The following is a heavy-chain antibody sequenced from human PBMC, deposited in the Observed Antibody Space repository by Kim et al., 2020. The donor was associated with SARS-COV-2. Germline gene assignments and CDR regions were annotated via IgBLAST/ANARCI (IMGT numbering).Heavy chain of an antibody. Sequence: ASVKVSCKASGYTFTSYAMNWVRQAPGQGLEWMGWINTNTGNPTYAQGFTGRFVFSLDTSVSTAYLQISSLKAEDTAVYYCARENIDEDTVVVVAATGGFQHGGRGTMVTVSS. CDR3: ARENIDEDTVVVVAATGGFQH. CDR2: INTNTGNP. J-gene: IGHJ1*01. D-gene: IGHD2-15*01. V-gene: IGHV7-4-1*02. CDR1: GYTFTSYA.